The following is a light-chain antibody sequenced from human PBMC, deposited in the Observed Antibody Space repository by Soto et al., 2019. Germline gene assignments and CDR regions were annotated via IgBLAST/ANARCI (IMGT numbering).Light chain of an antibody. Sequence: DVVMTQSPDSLGVFLGERATINCKSSQDILYNSNQKDCLVWYQKKSGQPPKLLIYWASARASGVPDRFRGSGSGTDFTLTISSLQPEDVAVYYCQQCYTLPFTFGPGTIVDIK. J-gene: IGKJ3*01. CDR3: QQCYTLPFT. CDR2: WAS. V-gene: IGKV4-1*01. CDR1: QDILYNSNQKDC.